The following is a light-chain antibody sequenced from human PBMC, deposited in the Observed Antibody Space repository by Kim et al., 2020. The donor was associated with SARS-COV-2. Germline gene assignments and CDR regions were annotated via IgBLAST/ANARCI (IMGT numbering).Light chain of an antibody. CDR1: QSVSSN. Sequence: EVVMTQSPATLSVSPGERATLSCRASQSVSSNLAWYQQKPGQAPRLLIYGTSTRATGIPARFSGSGSGTEFTLIISSPQSEDFAVYYCQQYNNWPRTFAQGTKVDIK. CDR3: QQYNNWPRT. J-gene: IGKJ1*01. V-gene: IGKV3-15*01. CDR2: GTS.